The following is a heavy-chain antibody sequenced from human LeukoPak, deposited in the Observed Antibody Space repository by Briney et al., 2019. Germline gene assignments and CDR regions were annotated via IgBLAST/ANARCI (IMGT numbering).Heavy chain of an antibody. CDR2: IYSGGST. CDR1: GFTVSSNY. V-gene: IGHV3-53*01. J-gene: IGHJ6*03. D-gene: IGHD3-10*01. Sequence: PGGSLRLSCAASGFTVSSNYMSWVRQAPGKGLEWVSVIYSGGSTYYADSVKGRFTISRDNSKNTRYLQMNSLRAEDTAVYYCARAMVRGVIYYYYYMDVWGKGTTVTVSS. CDR3: ARAMVRGVIYYYYYMDV.